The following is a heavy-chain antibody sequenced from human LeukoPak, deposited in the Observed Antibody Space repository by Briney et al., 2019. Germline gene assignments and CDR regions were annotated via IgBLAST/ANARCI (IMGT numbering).Heavy chain of an antibody. Sequence: GASVKVSCKASGGTFSSYAISWVRQAPGQGLEWMGWINPNSGGTAYAQKFQGRVTVTRDTSISTAYMELSRLTSDDTAVYYCARGVPAAMTYFQYWGQGTLVTVSS. CDR1: GGTFSSYA. J-gene: IGHJ1*01. CDR2: INPNSGGT. D-gene: IGHD2-2*01. CDR3: ARGVPAAMTYFQY. V-gene: IGHV1-2*02.